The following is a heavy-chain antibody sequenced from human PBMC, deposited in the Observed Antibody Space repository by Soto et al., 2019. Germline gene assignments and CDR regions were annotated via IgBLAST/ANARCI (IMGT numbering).Heavy chain of an antibody. CDR1: GFTFSSYW. CDR2: IKQDGSEK. CDR3: ARDYTLSYGDYVLDY. J-gene: IGHJ4*02. V-gene: IGHV3-7*01. D-gene: IGHD4-17*01. Sequence: EVKLVESGGGLDQPGGSLRLSCAASGFTFSSYWMSWVRQAPGKGLEWVANIKQDGSEKYYVDSVKGRFTISRDNAKNSLYLQMNSLRAEDTAVYYCARDYTLSYGDYVLDYWGQGTLVTVSS.